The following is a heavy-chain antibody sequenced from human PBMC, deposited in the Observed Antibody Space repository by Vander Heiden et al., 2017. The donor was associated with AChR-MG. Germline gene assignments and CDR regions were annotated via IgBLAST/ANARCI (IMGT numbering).Heavy chain of an antibody. CDR3: AKFLQGQTFFDY. Sequence: EVQLLESGGGLVQPGGSLRLSCAAHGFPFSSYAMSWVRQAPGKGLEWVSAISGSGGSTYYADSVKGRFTISRDNSKNTLYLQMNSLRAEDTAVYYCAKFLQGQTFFDYWGQGTLVTVSS. CDR2: ISGSGGST. CDR1: GFPFSSYA. J-gene: IGHJ4*02. V-gene: IGHV3-23*01.